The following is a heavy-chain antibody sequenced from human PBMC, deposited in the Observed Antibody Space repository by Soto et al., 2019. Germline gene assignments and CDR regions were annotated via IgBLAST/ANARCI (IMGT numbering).Heavy chain of an antibody. CDR3: ARSISP. J-gene: IGHJ5*02. CDR1: GGSISSGGYY. V-gene: IGHV4-31*03. CDR2: IYYSGST. D-gene: IGHD3-3*01. Sequence: QVQLQESGPGLVKPSQTLSLTCTVSGGSISSGGYYWSWIRQHPGKGLEWIGYIYYSGSTYYNPSLXRXXTLAVDTSKNQFALKLSSVTAADTAVYYCARSISPWGQGTLVTVSS.